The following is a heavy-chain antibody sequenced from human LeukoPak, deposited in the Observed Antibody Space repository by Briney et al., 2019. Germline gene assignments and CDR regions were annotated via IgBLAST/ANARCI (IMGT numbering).Heavy chain of an antibody. CDR3: ARGDDYGDYYFDY. D-gene: IGHD4-17*01. Sequence: SETLSLTCAVYGGSFSGYYWSWIRQPPGKGLEWIGEINHSGSTNYNPSLKSRVTMSVDTSKNQFSLKLSSVTAADTAVYYCARGDDYGDYYFDYWGQGTLVTVSS. J-gene: IGHJ4*02. CDR1: GGSFSGYY. V-gene: IGHV4-34*01. CDR2: INHSGST.